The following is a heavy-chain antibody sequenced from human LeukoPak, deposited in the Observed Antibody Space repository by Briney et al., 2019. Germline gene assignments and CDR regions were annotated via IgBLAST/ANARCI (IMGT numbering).Heavy chain of an antibody. CDR2: ISAHSGNT. CDR3: ARGGYQSSGWYRFAFDI. CDR1: GYTFTSYG. V-gene: IGHV1-18*01. Sequence: GASVKVSCKASGYTFTSYGISWVRQAPGQGLEWMGWISAHSGNTNYAQKLQGRVTMTTDTSTSTAYTELRSLRSDDTAVYYCARGGYQSSGWYRFAFDIWGQGTMVTVSS. D-gene: IGHD6-19*01. J-gene: IGHJ3*02.